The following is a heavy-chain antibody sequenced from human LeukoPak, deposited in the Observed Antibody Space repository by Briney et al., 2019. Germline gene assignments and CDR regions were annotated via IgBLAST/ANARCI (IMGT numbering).Heavy chain of an antibody. D-gene: IGHD6-13*01. CDR1: FXSYA. J-gene: IGHJ4*02. Sequence: FXSYAMSXVRQAPGKGXEWVSAISVSGGSTYYADSVKGRFTISRDNSKNTLYLQMNSLRAEDTAVYYCAGRISLAAAADYWGQGTLVTVSS. CDR2: ISVSGGST. CDR3: AGRISLAAAADY. V-gene: IGHV3-23*01.